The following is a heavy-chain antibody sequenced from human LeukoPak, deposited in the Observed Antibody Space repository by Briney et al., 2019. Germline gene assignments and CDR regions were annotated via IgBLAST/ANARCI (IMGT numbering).Heavy chain of an antibody. J-gene: IGHJ4*02. V-gene: IGHV3-7*01. CDR1: GSTFRSYW. Sequence: GGSLRLSCAASGSTFRSYWMSWVRQAPGKGLEWVANIKEDGSEKYYVDSVKGRFTISRDNAKNSLYLQMNSLRVDDTAVYYCAGERDMATIWEIFEYWGQGALVTVSS. CDR2: IKEDGSEK. D-gene: IGHD5-24*01. CDR3: AGERDMATIWEIFEY.